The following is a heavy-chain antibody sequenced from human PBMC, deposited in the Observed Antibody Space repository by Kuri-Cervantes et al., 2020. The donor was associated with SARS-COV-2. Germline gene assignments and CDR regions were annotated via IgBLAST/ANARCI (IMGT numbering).Heavy chain of an antibody. D-gene: IGHD2-21*02. CDR2: ISAYNGNT. V-gene: IGHV1-18*01. Sequence: ASVKVSCKASGYTFTNYGISWVRQAPGQGLEWMGWISAYNGNTNYAQKLQGRVTMTTDTSTSTAYMELRSLRSDDAAVYYCARDRNPTPIVVLTVIRMDAFDIWGQGTMVTVSS. CDR3: ARDRNPTPIVVLTVIRMDAFDI. CDR1: GYTFTNYG. J-gene: IGHJ3*02.